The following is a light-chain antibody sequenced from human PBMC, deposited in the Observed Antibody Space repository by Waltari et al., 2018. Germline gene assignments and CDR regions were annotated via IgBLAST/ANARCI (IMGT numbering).Light chain of an antibody. J-gene: IGLJ3*02. V-gene: IGLV8-61*01. CDR3: VLYMGGGISV. CDR2: STD. Sequence: QTVVTQEPSFSVSPGGTVTLTCGLSSGSVSTSYYPSWDQQTPGQAPRTRIYSTDSRSSGFLERFPGSLVGNKAALPITRAQADDESDDYCVLYMGGGISVFGGGTKLTVL. CDR1: SGSVSTSYY.